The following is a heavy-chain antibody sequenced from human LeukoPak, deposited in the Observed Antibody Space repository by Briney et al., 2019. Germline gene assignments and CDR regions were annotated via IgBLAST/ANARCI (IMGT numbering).Heavy chain of an antibody. CDR3: ARVGGDYYDSSGYYFFDY. CDR2: IIPIFGTA. Sequence: SVKVSCKASGGTFSSYAISWVRQAPGQGLEWMGGIIPIFGTANYAQRFQGRVTITADESTSTAYMELSSLRSEDTAVYYCARVGGDYYDSSGYYFFDYWGQGTLVTVSS. J-gene: IGHJ4*02. V-gene: IGHV1-69*01. D-gene: IGHD3-22*01. CDR1: GGTFSSYA.